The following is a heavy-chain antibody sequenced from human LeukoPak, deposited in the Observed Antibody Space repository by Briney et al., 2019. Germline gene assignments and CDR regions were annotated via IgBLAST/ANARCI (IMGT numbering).Heavy chain of an antibody. Sequence: ASVKVSCKASGYTFTSYGISWVRQAPGQGLEWMGWISAYNGNTNYAQKLQGRVTMTTDTSTSTAYMELRSLRSDDTAVYYCAREHYYDSSGYEIDYWGQGTLVTVSS. CDR1: GYTFTSYG. CDR3: AREHYYDSSGYEIDY. V-gene: IGHV1-18*01. CDR2: ISAYNGNT. J-gene: IGHJ4*02. D-gene: IGHD3-22*01.